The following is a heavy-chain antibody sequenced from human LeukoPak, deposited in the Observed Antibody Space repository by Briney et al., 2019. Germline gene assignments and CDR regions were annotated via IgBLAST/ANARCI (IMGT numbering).Heavy chain of an antibody. CDR1: GYTFTGYF. J-gene: IGHJ4*02. V-gene: IGHV1-2*02. CDR3: ARGHYDTSGYYHLDY. D-gene: IGHD3-22*01. CDR2: INPNSGAT. Sequence: GASVKVSCKASGYTFTGYFMHWVRQAPGQGLEWMGWINPNSGATNYAQNFQGRVTMTRDTSISTAYVDLSSDDTAVYYCARGHYDTSGYYHLDYWGQGTLVTVSP.